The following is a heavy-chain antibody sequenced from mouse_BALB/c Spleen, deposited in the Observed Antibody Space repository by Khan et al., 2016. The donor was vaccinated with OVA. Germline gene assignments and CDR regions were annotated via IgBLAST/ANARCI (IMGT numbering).Heavy chain of an antibody. CDR2: INPSTGYT. CDR3: AIPAWFAY. J-gene: IGHJ3*01. CDR1: GYTFTSYW. Sequence: QVQLKESGAELAKPGASVKMSCKASGYTFTSYWMHWVKQRPGQGLEWIGYINPSTGYTEYNQKFKDKATLTADKSSSTAYMQLSSLTSEDSAVYYCAIPAWFAYWGLGTLVTVSA. V-gene: IGHV1-7*01.